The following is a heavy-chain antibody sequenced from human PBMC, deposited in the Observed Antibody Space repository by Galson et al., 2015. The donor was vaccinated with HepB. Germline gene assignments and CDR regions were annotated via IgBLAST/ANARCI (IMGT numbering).Heavy chain of an antibody. J-gene: IGHJ6*02. CDR3: ARGVQQLVLMPSLGMDV. Sequence: SVKVSCKASGGSISISAISWVRQAPGQGLEWMAGVIPYLLTAHYAQKFQGRVTIVADKSSDTVTLEVTSLTTEDTAIYYCARGVQQLVLMPSLGMDVWGQWTTVTVSS. CDR2: VIPYLLTA. V-gene: IGHV1-69*10. CDR1: GGSISISA. D-gene: IGHD6-13*01.